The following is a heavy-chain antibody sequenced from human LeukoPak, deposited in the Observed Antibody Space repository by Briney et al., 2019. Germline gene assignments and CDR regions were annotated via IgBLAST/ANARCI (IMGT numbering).Heavy chain of an antibody. V-gene: IGHV3-21*04. CDR1: GFIFSSYS. CDR3: ARDDPGIAAAGTDAFDI. Sequence: KPGGSLRLSCAASGFIFSSYSMNWVRQAPGKGLEWVSSISSSSSYIYYADSVKGRFTISRDNAKNSLYLQMNSLRAEDTAVYYCARDDPGIAAAGTDAFDIWGQGTMVTVSS. J-gene: IGHJ3*02. CDR2: ISSSSSYI. D-gene: IGHD6-13*01.